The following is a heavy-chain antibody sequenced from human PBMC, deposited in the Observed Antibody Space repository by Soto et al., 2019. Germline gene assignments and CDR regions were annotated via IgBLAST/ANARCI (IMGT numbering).Heavy chain of an antibody. D-gene: IGHD6-13*01. CDR2: MNPKSGNT. J-gene: IGHJ6*02. CDR1: GYTFTTYD. V-gene: IGHV1-8*01. CDR3: AKKSITAPGIYYYGMDV. Sequence: QVQLVQSGAEVKKPGASVRVSCKASGYTFTTYDINWVRQATGQGFEWMGWMNPKSGNTVYAQKFQGRVTMSRNTSTGTAYMELSSLTSEDTAVYFCAKKSITAPGIYYYGMDVWGQGTTVTVSS.